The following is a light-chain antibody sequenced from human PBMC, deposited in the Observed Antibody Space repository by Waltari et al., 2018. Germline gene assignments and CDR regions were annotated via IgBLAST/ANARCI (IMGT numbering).Light chain of an antibody. Sequence: DIVMTQSPDSLTVSLGERATINCSFSQSLFYCPKQRNYLAWYQQKAGQSPKLLIYWASTRESGVPDRFSGSGSGTDFRLTISNLQAEDVAVYSCQQYNNWPPYTFGQGTKLEIK. CDR2: WAS. CDR3: QQYNNWPPYT. J-gene: IGKJ2*01. CDR1: QSLFYCPKQRNY. V-gene: IGKV4-1*01.